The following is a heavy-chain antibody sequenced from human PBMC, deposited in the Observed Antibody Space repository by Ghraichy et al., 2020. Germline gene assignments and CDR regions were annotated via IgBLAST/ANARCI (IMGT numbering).Heavy chain of an antibody. J-gene: IGHJ3*02. D-gene: IGHD6-13*01. CDR3: ARGYSSSPGTFDI. V-gene: IGHV4-31*02. Sequence: SQTLSLTCAVSRNSLSSGGYDGSWIRHHPGKGLGWIGYIFYTGNTYYNPSLKSRATISVDMPKNQFSLKLSSVTVADTAVYYCARGYSSSPGTFDIWGQGTTVTVSS. CDR1: RNSLSSGGYD. CDR2: IFYTGNT.